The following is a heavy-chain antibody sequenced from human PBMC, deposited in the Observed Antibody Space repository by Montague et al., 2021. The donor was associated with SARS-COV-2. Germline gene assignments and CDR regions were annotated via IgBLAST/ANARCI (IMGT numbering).Heavy chain of an antibody. D-gene: IGHD6-13*01. J-gene: IGHJ4*02. Sequence: SLRLSCAASGFTFSSYAMHWVRQAPGKGLEWVALISYDGSDKYYADSVKGRFTISRDNSKNTLYLQMNSLRAEDTAVYYCARDGGSSWFGYFDYWGQGTLVTVSS. CDR3: ARDGGSSWFGYFDY. CDR2: ISYDGSDK. V-gene: IGHV3-30-3*01. CDR1: GFTFSSYA.